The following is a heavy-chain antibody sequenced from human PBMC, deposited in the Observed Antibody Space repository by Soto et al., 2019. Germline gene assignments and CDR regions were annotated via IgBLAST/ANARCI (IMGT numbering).Heavy chain of an antibody. CDR1: GFTFSSDI. J-gene: IGHJ6*04. CDR2: ISSSSSTI. Sequence: GALRLSCAASGFTFSSDIMNWVRQAPGKGLEWVSYISSSSSTIYYADSVKGRFTISRDNAKNTLYLQMNSLRAEDTAVYYCARWQAYYDFWSGYYMDVWGKGTTVTVSS. CDR3: ARWQAYYDFWSGYYMDV. V-gene: IGHV3-48*04. D-gene: IGHD3-3*01.